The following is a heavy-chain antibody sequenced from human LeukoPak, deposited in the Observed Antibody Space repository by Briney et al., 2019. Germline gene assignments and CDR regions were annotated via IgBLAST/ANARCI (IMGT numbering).Heavy chain of an antibody. CDR1: GYTFTDYL. V-gene: IGHV1-18*01. D-gene: IGHD3-10*01. CDR2: ISTKNGYT. Sequence: GASVKVSCKASGYTFTDYLINWVRQAPGQGLEWVGSISTKNGYTKLAQKFQGRVAMTKDTSANTIYMDLKSLTFDDTAVYYCAREKLWFGEFPFDNWGQGTWSASPQ. CDR3: AREKLWFGEFPFDN. J-gene: IGHJ4*02.